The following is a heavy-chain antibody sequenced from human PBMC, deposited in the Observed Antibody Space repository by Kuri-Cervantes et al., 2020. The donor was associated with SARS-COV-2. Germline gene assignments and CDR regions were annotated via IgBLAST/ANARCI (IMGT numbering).Heavy chain of an antibody. J-gene: IGHJ4*02. CDR3: AREWYEDIVGTIQGGPLDY. CDR1: GFTFRSCS. V-gene: IGHV3-21*01. Sequence: GESLKISCAASGFTFRSCSMNWVRQAPGKGLEWVSSICINGSNKYYADSVKGRFTISRDNSKNTLYLQMNSLRAEDTAVYYCAREWYEDIVGTIQGGPLDYWGQGTLVTVSS. D-gene: IGHD5-12*01. CDR2: ICINGSNK.